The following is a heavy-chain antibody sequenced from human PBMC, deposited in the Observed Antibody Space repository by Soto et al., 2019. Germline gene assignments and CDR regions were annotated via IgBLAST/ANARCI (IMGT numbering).Heavy chain of an antibody. CDR1: GFTFSSYA. Sequence: VGSLRLSCAASGFTFSSYAMSWVRQAPGKGLEWVSAISGSGGSTYYADSVKGRFTISRDNSKNTLYLQMNSLRAEDTAVYYCAKANTTKYYYDSSGFYGFDCWGQGTLVTVSS. CDR2: ISGSGGST. V-gene: IGHV3-23*01. J-gene: IGHJ4*02. D-gene: IGHD3-22*01. CDR3: AKANTTKYYYDSSGFYGFDC.